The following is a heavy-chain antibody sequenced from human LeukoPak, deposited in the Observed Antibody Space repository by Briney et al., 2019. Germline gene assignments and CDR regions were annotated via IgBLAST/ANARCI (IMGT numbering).Heavy chain of an antibody. CDR3: GKNRYSGSLSPFDI. Sequence: GGSLRLSCAASKFAFSSYAMSWVRQAPGKGLEWVSAISGGGGNTYYADSVKGRFTISRDNSKNTLYLQMNSLRAEDTAVNYCGKNRYSGSLSPFDIWGQGTMVTVSS. D-gene: IGHD1-26*01. V-gene: IGHV3-23*01. J-gene: IGHJ3*02. CDR1: KFAFSSYA. CDR2: ISGGGGNT.